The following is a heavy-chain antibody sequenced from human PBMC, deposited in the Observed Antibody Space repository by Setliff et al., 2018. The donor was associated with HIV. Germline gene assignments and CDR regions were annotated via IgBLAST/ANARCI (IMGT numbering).Heavy chain of an antibody. CDR2: INTGRGIA. CDR3: ARGWGLWFGQLSILPLDP. D-gene: IGHD3-10*01. V-gene: IGHV1-3*04. J-gene: IGHJ5*02. CDR1: GYAFSDYP. Sequence: ASVKVSCKASGYAFSDYPIHWVRQAPGQRPEWMGWINTGRGIARYSHHFQGRLVMTTNTSTTTAFMELSSLRSDDTALYFCARGWGLWFGQLSILPLDPWGQGTLVTVSS.